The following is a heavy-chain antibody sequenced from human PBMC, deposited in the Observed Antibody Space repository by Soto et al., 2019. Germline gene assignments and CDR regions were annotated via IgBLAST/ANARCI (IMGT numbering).Heavy chain of an antibody. Sequence: GGSLRLSCAASGFTFSSYSMNWVRQAPGKGLEWVSSISSSSSYIYYADSVKGRFTISRDNAKNSLYLQMNSLRAEDTAVYYCARYSGSYPGWDYYFDYWGQGTLVTVSS. V-gene: IGHV3-21*01. D-gene: IGHD1-26*01. CDR2: ISSSSSYI. J-gene: IGHJ4*02. CDR1: GFTFSSYS. CDR3: ARYSGSYPGWDYYFDY.